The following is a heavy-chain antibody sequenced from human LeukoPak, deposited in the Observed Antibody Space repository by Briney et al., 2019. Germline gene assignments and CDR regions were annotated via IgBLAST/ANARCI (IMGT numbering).Heavy chain of an antibody. CDR2: IYSSGST. Sequence: PSETLSLTCAVYGGSFSDHYWIWIRQPPGKGLEWVGRIYSSGSTNYNPSLKSRVTMSVDTSKNQFSLKLSSVTAADTAVYYCARDSDGYNDQGYYYYYMDVWGKGTTVTVSS. J-gene: IGHJ6*03. CDR1: GGSFSDHY. CDR3: ARDSDGYNDQGYYYYYMDV. D-gene: IGHD5-24*01. V-gene: IGHV4-4*07.